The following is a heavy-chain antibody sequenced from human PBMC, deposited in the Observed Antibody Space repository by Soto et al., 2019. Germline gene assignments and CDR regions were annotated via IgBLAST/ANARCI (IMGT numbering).Heavy chain of an antibody. CDR2: IDPSDSYT. D-gene: IGHD2-15*01. CDR3: ARHGPPYCSGGSCYGPWFDP. J-gene: IGHJ5*02. CDR1: GYSFTSYW. Sequence: PGESLKISCKGSGYSFTSYWISWVRQMPGKGLEWMGRIDPSDSYTNHSPSLQGHVTISADKSISTAYLQWSSLKASDTAMYYCARHGPPYCSGGSCYGPWFDPWGQGTLVTVSS. V-gene: IGHV5-10-1*01.